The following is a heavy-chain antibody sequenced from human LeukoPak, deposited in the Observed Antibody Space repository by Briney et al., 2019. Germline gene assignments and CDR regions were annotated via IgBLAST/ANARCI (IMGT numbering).Heavy chain of an antibody. D-gene: IGHD3-22*01. CDR2: ISSSSSTI. CDR1: GFTFSSYS. V-gene: IGHV3-48*01. J-gene: IGHJ4*02. Sequence: AGGSLRLSCAASGFTFSSYSMNWVRQAPGKGLEWVSYISSSSSTIYYADSVKGRFTISRDNAKNSLYLQMNSLRAEDTAVYYCASALRGYYYDSSGYYEWDYWGQGTLVTVSS. CDR3: ASALRGYYYDSSGYYEWDY.